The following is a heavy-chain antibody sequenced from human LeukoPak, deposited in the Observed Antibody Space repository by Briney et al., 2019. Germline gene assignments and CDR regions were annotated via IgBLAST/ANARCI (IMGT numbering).Heavy chain of an antibody. V-gene: IGHV1-69*04. D-gene: IGHD3-22*01. CDR1: GGTFSSYA. CDR2: IIPILGIA. Sequence: ASVKVSCKASGGTFSSYAISWVRQAPGQGLEWMGRIIPILGIANYAQKFQGRVMITADKSTSTAYMELSSLRSEDAAVYYCARDPHLDYYDSSGYLGFDYWGQGTLVTVSS. CDR3: ARDPHLDYYDSSGYLGFDY. J-gene: IGHJ4*02.